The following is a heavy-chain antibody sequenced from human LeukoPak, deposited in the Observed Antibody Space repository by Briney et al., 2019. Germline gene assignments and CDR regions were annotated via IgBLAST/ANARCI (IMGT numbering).Heavy chain of an antibody. CDR3: ARGAITIFGGGDY. CDR1: GGSISSGGYY. V-gene: IGHV4-30-2*01. Sequence: SQTLSLTCTVSGGSISSGGYYWSWIRQPPGKGLEWIGYIYHSGSTYYNPSLKSRVTISVDRSKNQFSLKLSSVTAADTAVYYCARGAITIFGGGDYWGQGTLVTVSS. J-gene: IGHJ4*02. CDR2: IYHSGST. D-gene: IGHD3-3*01.